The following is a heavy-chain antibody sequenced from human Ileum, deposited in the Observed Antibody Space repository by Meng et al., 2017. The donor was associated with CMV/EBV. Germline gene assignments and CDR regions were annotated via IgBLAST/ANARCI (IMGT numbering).Heavy chain of an antibody. J-gene: IGHJ4*02. CDR1: GFTVSSFA. CDR3: AKILVGIWFGEPFDY. D-gene: IGHD3-10*01. CDR2: IGSGGSTT. Sequence: GESLRLSCAASGFTVSSFAMGWVRQATGKGLEWVSSIGSGGSTTYYAHSVKGRFTISKDSSRSTLYLQMYSLRAEDTAIYYCAKILVGIWFGEPFDYWGQGTLVTVSS. V-gene: IGHV3-23*01.